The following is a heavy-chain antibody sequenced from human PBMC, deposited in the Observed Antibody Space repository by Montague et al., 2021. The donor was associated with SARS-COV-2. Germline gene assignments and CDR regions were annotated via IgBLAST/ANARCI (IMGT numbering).Heavy chain of an antibody. J-gene: IGHJ4*02. V-gene: IGHV4-34*01. CDR3: ARRSGEITLFGVVWRRAFDY. CDR2: INHSGST. Sequence: SETLSLTCAVYGGSFSGYYWSWIRQPPGKGLEWIGKINHSGSTNYNPSLKSRVTISVDTSKNQFSLELSSVTAADTAVYYCARRSGEITLFGVVWRRAFDYWGQGTLVTVSS. D-gene: IGHD3-3*01. CDR1: GGSFSGYY.